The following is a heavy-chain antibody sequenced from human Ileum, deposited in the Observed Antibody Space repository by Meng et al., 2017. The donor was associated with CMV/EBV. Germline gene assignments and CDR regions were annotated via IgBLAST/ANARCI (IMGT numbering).Heavy chain of an antibody. J-gene: IGHJ4*02. Sequence: GESLKISCAASGFTFSSYSMNWVRQAPGKGLEWVSSISSSSSYIYYADSVKGRFTISRDSAKNSLYLQMNSLRAEDTAVYYCARDMGKYGSGSPQDYWGQGTLVTVSS. D-gene: IGHD3-10*01. V-gene: IGHV3-21*01. CDR3: ARDMGKYGSGSPQDY. CDR1: GFTFSSYS. CDR2: ISSSSSYI.